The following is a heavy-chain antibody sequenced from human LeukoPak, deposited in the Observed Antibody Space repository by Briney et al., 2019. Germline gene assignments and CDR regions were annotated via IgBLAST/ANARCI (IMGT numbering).Heavy chain of an antibody. CDR2: ISAYNGNT. CDR3: AREYCSGGSCYGSGY. Sequence: ASVKVSCKASGYTFTSYGISWVRQAPGQGLEWMGWISAYNGNTNYAQKLQGRVTMTTDTSTSTAYMELRSLRSDDTAVYYCAREYCSGGSCYGSGYWGQGTLVTVSS. V-gene: IGHV1-18*01. J-gene: IGHJ4*02. CDR1: GYTFTSYG. D-gene: IGHD2-15*01.